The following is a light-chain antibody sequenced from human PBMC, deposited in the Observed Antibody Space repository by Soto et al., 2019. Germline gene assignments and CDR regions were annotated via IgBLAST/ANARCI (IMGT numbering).Light chain of an antibody. CDR1: QSVRSSY. CDR3: QQYGSSPRT. J-gene: IGKJ1*01. Sequence: EIVWTQSPDTLSLSPGESATLSGRASQSVRSSYLAWYQQTPGQTPRLLIYAASSRATGIPARFSGSGSGTDFSLTISRLEAEDFAVYYCQQYGSSPRTFGQGTKVDI. V-gene: IGKV3-20*01. CDR2: AAS.